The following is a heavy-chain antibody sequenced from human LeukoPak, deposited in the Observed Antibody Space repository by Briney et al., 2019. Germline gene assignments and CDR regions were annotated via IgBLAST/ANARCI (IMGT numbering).Heavy chain of an antibody. J-gene: IGHJ4*02. V-gene: IGHV3-7*01. Sequence: GGSLRLSCAVSGFTIGSHFMGWVRHLPGKGLQCVAILEPSGNERNYVDSVKGRFSISRDNAQNSLSLQMNSLSADDTAVYYCARLGATSSGKYYFDYWGQGTLVTVSS. CDR3: ARLGATSSGKYYFDY. D-gene: IGHD6-25*01. CDR1: GFTIGSHF. CDR2: LEPSGNER.